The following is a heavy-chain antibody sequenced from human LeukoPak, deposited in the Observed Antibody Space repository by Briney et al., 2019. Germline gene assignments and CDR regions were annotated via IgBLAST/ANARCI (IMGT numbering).Heavy chain of an antibody. J-gene: IGHJ4*02. CDR1: GFTFSTYT. Sequence: GGSLRLPCAASGFTFSTYTMHWVRRTPGKGLEYVSAISTNGGGTYYANSVKGRFTISRDNSKNTLYLQMGSLRAEDMAVYYCARYCSGVSCYSGYDYWGLGTLVTVSS. V-gene: IGHV3-64*01. D-gene: IGHD2-15*01. CDR3: ARYCSGVSCYSGYDY. CDR2: ISTNGGGT.